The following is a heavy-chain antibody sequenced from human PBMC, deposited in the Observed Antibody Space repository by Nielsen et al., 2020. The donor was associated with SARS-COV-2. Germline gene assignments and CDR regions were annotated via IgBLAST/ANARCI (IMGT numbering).Heavy chain of an antibody. D-gene: IGHD1-26*01. CDR3: AKIGGSYWNYYYYGMDV. Sequence: GESLKISCAASGFTFSSYAMSWVRQAPGKGLEWVSAISGSGGSTYYADSVKGRFTISRDNSKNTLYLQMNSLRAEDTAVYYCAKIGGSYWNYYYYGMDVWGQGTTVTVS. CDR1: GFTFSSYA. J-gene: IGHJ6*02. CDR2: ISGSGGST. V-gene: IGHV3-23*01.